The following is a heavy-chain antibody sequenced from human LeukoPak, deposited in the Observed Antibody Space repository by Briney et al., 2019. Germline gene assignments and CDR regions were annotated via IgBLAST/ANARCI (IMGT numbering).Heavy chain of an antibody. Sequence: GGSLRLSCAASGFTFSSYSMNWVRQAQGKGLEWVSSITSSSSYINYADSMKGRFTISRDNAKNSLYLQMNSLRAEDTAVYYCARNLGTHYGSGSYYTTDYWGQGTLVTVSS. V-gene: IGHV3-21*01. CDR2: ITSSSSYI. CDR1: GFTFSSYS. CDR3: ARNLGTHYGSGSYYTTDY. D-gene: IGHD3-10*01. J-gene: IGHJ4*02.